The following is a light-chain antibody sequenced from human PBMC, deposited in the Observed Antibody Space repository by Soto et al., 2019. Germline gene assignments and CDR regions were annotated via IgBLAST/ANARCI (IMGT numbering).Light chain of an antibody. CDR2: GAS. Sequence: EIVLTQSPGTLSLSPGERVTLSCRSSQSVRSNLAWYQQKPGQSPRLLIYGASNRATGIPARFSGSGSGTEFTLPISSLQSEDFAVYYCQQYNNWPPITVGQGTRLEIK. CDR3: QQYNNWPPIT. V-gene: IGKV3-15*01. CDR1: QSVRSN. J-gene: IGKJ5*01.